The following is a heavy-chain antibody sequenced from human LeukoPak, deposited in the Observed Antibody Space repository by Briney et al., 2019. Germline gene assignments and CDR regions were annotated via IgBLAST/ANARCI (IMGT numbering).Heavy chain of an antibody. CDR1: GSSISGYY. CDR3: ARGDIVATMSLDY. CDR2: IYPSGST. D-gene: IGHD5-12*01. Sequence: SETLSLTCTVSGSSISGYYWNWIRQPAGKGPEWIGRIYPSGSTNYNPSLKSRVTMSVDTSRNQFSLQLSSVTAADTAVYFCARGDIVATMSLDYWGQGTLVTVSS. J-gene: IGHJ4*02. V-gene: IGHV4-4*07.